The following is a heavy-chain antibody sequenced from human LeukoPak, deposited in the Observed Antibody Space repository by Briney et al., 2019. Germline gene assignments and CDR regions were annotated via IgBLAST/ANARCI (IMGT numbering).Heavy chain of an antibody. CDR1: GFTFSSYA. V-gene: IGHV3-23*01. D-gene: IGHD5-24*01. CDR3: ARRRDGYSYQVDFDY. Sequence: PGGSLRLSCAASGFTFSSYAMSWVRQAPGKGLEWVSAISGSGGSTYYADSVKGRFTISRDNSKNTLYLQMNSLRAEDTAVYYCARRRDGYSYQVDFDYWGQGTLVTVSS. J-gene: IGHJ4*02. CDR2: ISGSGGST.